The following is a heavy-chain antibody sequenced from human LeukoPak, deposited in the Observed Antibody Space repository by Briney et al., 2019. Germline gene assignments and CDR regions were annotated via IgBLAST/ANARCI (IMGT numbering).Heavy chain of an antibody. Sequence: PSETLSLTCTVSSGSIRSYHWAWIRQPAGKELEWIGRIYTTGDTDYNPSLKSRVTMSVDTSKNQFSLKLSSVTAADTAIYYCARTGITGTTNYYYYYMDVWGKGTTVTVSS. CDR3: ARTGITGTTNYYYYYMDV. V-gene: IGHV4-4*07. CDR2: IYTTGDT. CDR1: SGSIRSYH. J-gene: IGHJ6*03. D-gene: IGHD1-7*01.